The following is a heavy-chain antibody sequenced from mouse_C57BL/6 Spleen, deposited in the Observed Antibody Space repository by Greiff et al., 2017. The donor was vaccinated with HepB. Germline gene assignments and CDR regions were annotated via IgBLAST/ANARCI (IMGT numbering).Heavy chain of an antibody. CDR2: ISSGGSYT. V-gene: IGHV5-6*01. Sequence: EVQVVESGGDLVKPGGSLKLSCAASGFTFSSYGMSWVRQTPDKRLEWVATISSGGSYTYYPDSVKGRFTISRDNAKNTLYLQMSSLKSEDTAMYDCARADHFDFWGQGTTLTVSS. J-gene: IGHJ2*01. CDR1: GFTFSSYG. CDR3: ARADHFDF.